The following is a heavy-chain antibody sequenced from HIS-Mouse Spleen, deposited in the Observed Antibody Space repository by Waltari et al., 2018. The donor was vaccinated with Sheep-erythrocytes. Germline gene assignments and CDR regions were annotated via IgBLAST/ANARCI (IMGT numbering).Heavy chain of an antibody. J-gene: IGHJ4*02. CDR1: GGSISSYY. CDR3: ARLELGQFDY. D-gene: IGHD1-26*01. V-gene: IGHV4-59*08. Sequence: QVQLQESGPGLVTPSETLSLTCTVPGGSISSYYWSWIRQPPGKGLEWIGYIYYSGSTNYNPSLKSRVTISVDTSKNQFSLKLSSVTAADTAVYYCARLELGQFDYWGQGTLVTVSS. CDR2: IYYSGST.